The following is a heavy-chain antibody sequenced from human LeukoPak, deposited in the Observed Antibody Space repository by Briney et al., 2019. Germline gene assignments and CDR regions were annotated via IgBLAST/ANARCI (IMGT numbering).Heavy chain of an antibody. Sequence: HGGSLRLSCATSGFTFSNFAIHWVRLAPGKGLHCVSLISYDGSRKHYADSVKGRFTISRDSSNNTVYLHMNSLGPDEAAVYFCARDQSYGYGYSFDFWGRGNLVTASS. J-gene: IGHJ5*01. CDR2: ISYDGSRK. CDR1: GFTFSNFA. V-gene: IGHV3-30*02. CDR3: ARDQSYGYGYSFDF. D-gene: IGHD3-16*01.